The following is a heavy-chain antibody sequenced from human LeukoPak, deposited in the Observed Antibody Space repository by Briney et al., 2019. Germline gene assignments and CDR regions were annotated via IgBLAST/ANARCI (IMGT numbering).Heavy chain of an antibody. Sequence: GGSLRLSCAASGFTFSSYGMHWVRQAPGKGLEWVAFIRYDGSNKYYADSVKGRFTISRGNSKNTLYLQMNSLRAEDTAVYYCANRAYGGNSGGYYFDYWGQGTLVTVSS. CDR1: GFTFSSYG. J-gene: IGHJ4*02. CDR2: IRYDGSNK. CDR3: ANRAYGGNSGGYYFDY. V-gene: IGHV3-30*02. D-gene: IGHD4-23*01.